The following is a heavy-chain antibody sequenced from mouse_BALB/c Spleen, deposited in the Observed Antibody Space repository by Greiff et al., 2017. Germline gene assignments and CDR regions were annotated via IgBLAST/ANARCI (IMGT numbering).Heavy chain of an antibody. CDR1: GYTFTDYA. J-gene: IGHJ4*01. D-gene: IGHD1-1*02. V-gene: IGHV1S137*01. Sequence: VQLQQSGAELVRPGVSVKISCKGSGYTFTDYAMHWVKQSHAKSLEWIGVISTYYGDASYNQKFKGKATMTVDKSSSTAYMELARLTSGDSAIYYCAREGDYRGSYYAMDYWGQGTSVTVSS. CDR2: ISTYYGDA. CDR3: AREGDYRGSYYAMDY.